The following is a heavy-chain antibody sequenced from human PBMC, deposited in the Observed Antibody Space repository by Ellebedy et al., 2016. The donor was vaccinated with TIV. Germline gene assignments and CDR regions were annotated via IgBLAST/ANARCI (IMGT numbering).Heavy chain of an antibody. J-gene: IGHJ6*02. CDR1: GYTFTSYG. CDR2: ISAHNGNT. Sequence: AASVKVSCKASGYTFTSYGISWVRQAPGQGLEWMGWISAHNGNTNYAQKPQGRVTMTTDTSTSTAYMELRSLRSDDTAVYYWARDYTSSWRYYYYGMDVWGQGTTVTVSS. CDR3: ARDYTSSWRYYYYGMDV. D-gene: IGHD6-13*01. V-gene: IGHV1-18*01.